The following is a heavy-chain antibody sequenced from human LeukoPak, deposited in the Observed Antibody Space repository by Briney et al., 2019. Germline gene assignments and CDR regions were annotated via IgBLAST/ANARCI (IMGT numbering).Heavy chain of an antibody. CDR3: ARDPRYSSSWYNFDY. J-gene: IGHJ4*02. V-gene: IGHV1-2*02. D-gene: IGHD6-13*01. Sequence: ASVKVSCKASGYTFTGYYMHWVRQAPGQGLEWMGWINPNSGGTNYAQKFQGRVTMTRDTSTSTAYMELSRLRSDDTAVYYCARDPRYSSSWYNFDYWGQGTLVTVSS. CDR2: INPNSGGT. CDR1: GYTFTGYY.